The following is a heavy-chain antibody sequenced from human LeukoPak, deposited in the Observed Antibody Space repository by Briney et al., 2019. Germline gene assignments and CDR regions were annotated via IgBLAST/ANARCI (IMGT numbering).Heavy chain of an antibody. J-gene: IGHJ4*02. Sequence: GGSPRLSCAASGFTFSSYAMSWVRQAPGKGLEWVSAISGSGGSTYYADSVKGRFTISRDNSKNTLYLQMNSLRAEDTAVYYCAKDPDYGDYSTFDYWGQGTLVTVSS. D-gene: IGHD4-17*01. CDR3: AKDPDYGDYSTFDY. CDR2: ISGSGGST. V-gene: IGHV3-23*01. CDR1: GFTFSSYA.